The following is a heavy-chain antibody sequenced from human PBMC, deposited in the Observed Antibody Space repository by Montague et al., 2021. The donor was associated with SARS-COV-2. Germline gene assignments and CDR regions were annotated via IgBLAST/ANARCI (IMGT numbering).Heavy chain of an antibody. CDR3: ARAHSGSYSVGGDAFDL. CDR1: GFTFNKYS. CDR2: ISTSSLYI. V-gene: IGHV3-21*01. J-gene: IGHJ3*01. Sequence: SLRLSCAASGFTFNKYSMNWVHQAPGKGLEWVSSISTSSLYIYYTDSVKGRFTVARANAKSSVFLEMNSLRVEDTAVYYCARAHSGSYSVGGDAFDLWGRGTLVTVSS. D-gene: IGHD5/OR15-5a*01.